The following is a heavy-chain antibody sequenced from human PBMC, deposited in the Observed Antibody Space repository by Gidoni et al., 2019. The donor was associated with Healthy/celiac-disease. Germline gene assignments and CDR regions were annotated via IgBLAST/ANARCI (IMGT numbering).Heavy chain of an antibody. CDR3: ARGGYGGPGGRDAFDI. V-gene: IGHV1-69*01. D-gene: IGHD4-17*01. J-gene: IGHJ3*02. Sequence: QVQLVQSGAEVKKPGSSVKVSCKASVGTFSSYAISWVRQAPGQGLEWMGGITPIFGTANYAQKFQGRVTITADESTSTAYMELSSLRSEDTAVYYCARGGYGGPGGRDAFDIWGQGTMVTVSS. CDR1: VGTFSSYA. CDR2: ITPIFGTA.